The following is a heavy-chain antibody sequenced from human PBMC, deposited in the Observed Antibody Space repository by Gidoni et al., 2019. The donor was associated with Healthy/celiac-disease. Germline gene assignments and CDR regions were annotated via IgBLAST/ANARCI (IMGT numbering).Heavy chain of an antibody. CDR1: GFSLSTSRVG. D-gene: IGHD6-19*01. CDR2: IYWDDDK. J-gene: IGHJ4*02. V-gene: IGHV2-5*02. CDR3: AHRQETGWYSSGWYYFDY. Sequence: QITLKESGPTLVKPTQTLTLTCTFSGFSLSTSRVGVGWIRQPPGKALEWLALIYWDDDKRYSPSLKSRLTITKDTSKNQVVLTMTNMDPVDTATYYCAHRQETGWYSSGWYYFDYWGQGTLVTVSS.